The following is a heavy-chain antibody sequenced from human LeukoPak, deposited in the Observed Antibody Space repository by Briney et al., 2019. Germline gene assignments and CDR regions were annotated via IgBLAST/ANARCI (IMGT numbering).Heavy chain of an antibody. V-gene: IGHV4-59*01. CDR3: ARAPNYDFWSGYGAFDY. Sequence: SETLSLTCTVSGGSISSYYWSWIPQPPGKGLEWIGYIYYSGSTNYNPSLKSRVTISVDTSKNQFSLKLSSVTAADTAVYYCARAPNYDFWSGYGAFDYWGQGTLVTVSS. CDR1: GGSISSYY. D-gene: IGHD3-3*01. CDR2: IYYSGST. J-gene: IGHJ4*02.